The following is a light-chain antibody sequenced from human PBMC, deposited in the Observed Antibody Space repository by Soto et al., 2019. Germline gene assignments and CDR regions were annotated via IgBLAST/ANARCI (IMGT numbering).Light chain of an antibody. V-gene: IGKV3-20*01. J-gene: IGKJ2*01. Sequence: EIVLRQSPGTLSLAPVETATLSFVAIHSISSNFLAWYQQKPGRAPRLLIYAASSRATGIPDRFSGSGSGADFTLTISRLEPEDFAMYYCQQYGTSLPYTFGQGTKVDIK. CDR3: QQYGTSLPYT. CDR2: AAS. CDR1: HSISSNF.